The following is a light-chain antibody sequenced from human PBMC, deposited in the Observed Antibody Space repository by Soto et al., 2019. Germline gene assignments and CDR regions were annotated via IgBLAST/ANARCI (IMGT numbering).Light chain of an antibody. CDR2: AAS. V-gene: IGKV1-39*01. Sequence: DIQMTQSPNSLSASVGDRITIACRASQIIKNYLNWYQQKPGKAPRLLIFAASNLETGVPSRFSGSGSGTDFTLSVNDLQPEDFATYYCQQTYITPPWTFGQGTKVDIK. CDR1: QIIKNY. CDR3: QQTYITPPWT. J-gene: IGKJ1*01.